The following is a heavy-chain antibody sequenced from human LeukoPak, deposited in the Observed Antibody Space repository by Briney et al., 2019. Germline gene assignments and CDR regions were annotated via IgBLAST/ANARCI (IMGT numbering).Heavy chain of an antibody. CDR2: IKSKTDGGTT. CDR3: TTQYSSGWYVAFDI. CDR1: GFTFSNAW. D-gene: IGHD6-19*01. J-gene: IGHJ3*02. Sequence: AGGSLRLSCVASGFTFSNAWMSWVRQAPGKGLDWVGRIKSKTDGGTTDYAAPVKGRFTISRDDSKNTLYLQMNSLKTEDTAVFYCTTQYSSGWYVAFDIWDQGTMVTVSS. V-gene: IGHV3-15*01.